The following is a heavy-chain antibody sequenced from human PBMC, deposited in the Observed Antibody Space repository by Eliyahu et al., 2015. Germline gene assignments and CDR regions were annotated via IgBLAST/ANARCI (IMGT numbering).Heavy chain of an antibody. Sequence: EVKKPGSSVKVSCKASGGTFSSYSIDWVRQAPGQGLEWMGGIIPIFGTANYAQIFQGRITITADESTSTAYMELSSLRSEDTAIYYCARGPETKSAYYYNYWGQGTLVTVSS. CDR1: GGTFSSYS. CDR2: IIPIFGTA. D-gene: IGHD3-22*01. CDR3: ARGPETKSAYYYNY. J-gene: IGHJ4*02. V-gene: IGHV1-69*01.